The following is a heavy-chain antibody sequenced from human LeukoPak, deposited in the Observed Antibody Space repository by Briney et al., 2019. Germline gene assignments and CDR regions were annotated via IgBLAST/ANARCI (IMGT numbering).Heavy chain of an antibody. CDR1: GFTFDDFG. D-gene: IGHD3-22*01. CDR2: ISSSSSTI. Sequence: GGSLRLSCVASGFTFDDFGLNWVRQAPGKGLEWVSYISSSSSTIYYADSVKGRFTISRDNAKNSLYLQMNSLRAEDTAVYYCAREPGYYYDSSGLTDDAFDIWGQGTMVTVSS. J-gene: IGHJ3*02. CDR3: AREPGYYYDSSGLTDDAFDI. V-gene: IGHV3-48*01.